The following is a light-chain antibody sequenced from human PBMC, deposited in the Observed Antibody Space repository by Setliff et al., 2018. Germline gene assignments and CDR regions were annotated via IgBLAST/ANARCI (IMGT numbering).Light chain of an antibody. J-gene: IGLJ1*01. Sequence: LTQPPSASGSPGQSVTISCTGTGGLVGGYNYVSWYQQHPGKAPRLIIYEVTKRPSGVPDRFSGSNSGNTASLTVSGFQAEDEADYYCTFYSGSNNFVFGSGTKVTVL. CDR3: TFYSGSNNFV. CDR1: GGLVGGYNY. V-gene: IGLV2-8*01. CDR2: EVT.